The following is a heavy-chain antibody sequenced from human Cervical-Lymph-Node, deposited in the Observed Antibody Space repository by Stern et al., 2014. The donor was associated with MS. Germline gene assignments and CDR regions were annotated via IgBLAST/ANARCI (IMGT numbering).Heavy chain of an antibody. D-gene: IGHD3-10*01. J-gene: IGHJ4*02. V-gene: IGHV1-46*01. CDR3: ARERTMIRGAPAY. CDR1: GDTFTAYY. Sequence: LQLVESGAEVKKPGASVKVSCKASGDTFTAYYMHWVRQAPGHRFEWIGINNTSDGSSTYAQTFQDRVTMTRDMSTNTVHMELSSLKSEDTALYYCARERTMIRGAPAYWGQGTLVTVSS. CDR2: NNTSDGSS.